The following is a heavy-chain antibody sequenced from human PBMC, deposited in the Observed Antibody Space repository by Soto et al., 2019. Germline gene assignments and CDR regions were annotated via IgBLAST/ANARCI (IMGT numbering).Heavy chain of an antibody. CDR1: GGSISSGGYS. D-gene: IGHD2-21*02. CDR2: IYHSGST. V-gene: IGHV4-30-2*01. J-gene: IGHJ4*02. CDR3: AARRDCGGDCYSDDQVDY. Sequence: PSETLSLTCAVSGGSISSGGYSWSWIRQPPGKGLEWIGYIYHSGSTYYNPSLKSRVTISVDRSKNQFSLKLSSVTAADTAVYYCAARRDCGGDCYSDDQVDYWGQGTLVTVSS.